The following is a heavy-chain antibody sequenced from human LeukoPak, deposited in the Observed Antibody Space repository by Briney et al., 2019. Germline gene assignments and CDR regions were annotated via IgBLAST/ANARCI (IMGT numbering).Heavy chain of an antibody. CDR2: IYTSGST. CDR3: ARDRYYYDSSGYYGFDP. Sequence: SETLSLTCTVSGGSISSGSYYWSWIRQPAGKGLEWIGRIYTSGSTNYNPSLKSRVTISVDTSKNQFSLKLSSVTAADTAVYYCARDRYYYDSSGYYGFDPWGQGTLVTVSS. J-gene: IGHJ5*02. V-gene: IGHV4-61*02. D-gene: IGHD3-22*01. CDR1: GGSISSGSYY.